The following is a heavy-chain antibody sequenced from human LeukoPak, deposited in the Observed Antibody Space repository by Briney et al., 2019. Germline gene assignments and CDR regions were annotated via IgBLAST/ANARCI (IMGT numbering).Heavy chain of an antibody. V-gene: IGHV3-21*01. J-gene: IGHJ6*02. Sequence: GSLRLSFAASGFPFSSYSMNWVRPAPGKGLEWVSSISSSSSYIYYADSVKGRFTISRDNAKNSLYLQMNSLRAEDTAVYYCAREPAYGDPAYGMDVWGQGTTVTVSS. CDR2: ISSSSSYI. CDR3: AREPAYGDPAYGMDV. CDR1: GFPFSSYS. D-gene: IGHD4-17*01.